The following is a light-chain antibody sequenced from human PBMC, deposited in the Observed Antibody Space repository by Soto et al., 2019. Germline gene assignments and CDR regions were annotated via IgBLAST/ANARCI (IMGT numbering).Light chain of an antibody. CDR2: DAF. J-gene: IGKJ2*01. V-gene: IGKV1-33*01. CDR3: QQYDDVSYT. CDR1: QDIGND. Sequence: DIQMTQSPTSLSASVGDRVTITCQASQDIGNDLNWYQQRPGEPPKLLIYDAFNLERGVPARFRGRRSGTDFSFTINNLQPEDFATDYCQQYDDVSYTSGQGTKLEIK.